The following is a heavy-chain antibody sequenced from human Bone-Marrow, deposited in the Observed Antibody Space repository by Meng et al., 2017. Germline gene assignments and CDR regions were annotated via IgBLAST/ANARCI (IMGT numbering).Heavy chain of an antibody. CDR3: ARYVFDSSSLYSNWFDP. CDR1: GGSISSGTYY. J-gene: IGHJ5*02. Sequence: QVQLQESGPGLVKPSQTLSLTCTVSGGSISSGTYYWGWIRHLPGKGLEWIAYIHYSGSTYYSPSLKSRVTISVDTSKNQLSLKLSSMTAADTAVYYCARYVFDSSSLYSNWFDPWGQGTLVTVSS. V-gene: IGHV4-31*03. CDR2: IHYSGST. D-gene: IGHD3-22*01.